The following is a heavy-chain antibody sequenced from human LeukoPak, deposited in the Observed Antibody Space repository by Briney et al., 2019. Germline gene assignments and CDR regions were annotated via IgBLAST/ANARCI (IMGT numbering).Heavy chain of an antibody. CDR3: ARHSYCTGGSCYSGGVNNWFDP. CDR1: GDSIRSFY. CDR2: IYYSGDT. D-gene: IGHD2-15*01. Sequence: PSETLSLTCSVSGDSIRSFYCSCIRQPPGGRLEWIGYIYYSGDTKYNPSLKRRVAMSLDTSKNQLSLRLSSVTAADTAVYYCARHSYCTGGSCYSGGVNNWFDPWGQGTLVTVSS. J-gene: IGHJ5*02. V-gene: IGHV4-59*08.